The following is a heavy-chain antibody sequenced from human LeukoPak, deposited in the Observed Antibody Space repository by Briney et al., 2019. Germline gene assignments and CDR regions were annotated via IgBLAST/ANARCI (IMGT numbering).Heavy chain of an antibody. CDR1: GFTFSEAW. CDR2: IRSRSNGGTV. D-gene: IGHD2-21*02. Sequence: GGSLRLSCAVSGFTFSEAWLSWVRQTPGKGLEWVGRIRSRSNGGTVDYAAPVKGRFSISRDDSKNTLILQMNRLRSEDTAFYYCTTDPYCGDDCYQDYWGQGTLVTVSS. CDR3: TTDPYCGDDCYQDY. J-gene: IGHJ4*02. V-gene: IGHV3-15*01.